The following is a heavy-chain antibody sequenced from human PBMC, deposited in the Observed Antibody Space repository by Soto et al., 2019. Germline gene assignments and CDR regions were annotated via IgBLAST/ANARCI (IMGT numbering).Heavy chain of an antibody. CDR3: AREARRLVRGVIGAFDI. Sequence: QVQLVQSGAEVKKPGSSVKVSCKASGGTFSSYAISWVRQAPGQGLEWMGGIIPIFGTANYAQKFQGRVTITADESTSTAYMELSSLRSEDTAVYYCAREARRLVRGVIGAFDIWGQGTMVTVSS. CDR1: GGTFSSYA. CDR2: IIPIFGTA. D-gene: IGHD3-10*01. J-gene: IGHJ3*02. V-gene: IGHV1-69*01.